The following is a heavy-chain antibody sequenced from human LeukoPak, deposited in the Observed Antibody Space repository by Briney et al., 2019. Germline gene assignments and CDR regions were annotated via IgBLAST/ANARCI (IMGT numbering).Heavy chain of an antibody. J-gene: IGHJ4*02. CDR1: GGSISSSSYD. D-gene: IGHD2-2*01. CDR2: IYYSGST. Sequence: KASETLSLTCTVSGGSISSSSYDWGWIRQPPGKGLEWIGSIYYSGSTYYNPSLKSRVTISVDTSKNQFSLKLSSVTAADTAVYYCARESPPDIVVVPAAMAPDYWGQGTLVTVSS. CDR3: ARESPPDIVVVPAAMAPDY. V-gene: IGHV4-39*02.